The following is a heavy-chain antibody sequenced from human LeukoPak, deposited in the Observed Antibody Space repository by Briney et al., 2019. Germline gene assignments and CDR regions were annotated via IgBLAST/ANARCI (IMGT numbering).Heavy chain of an antibody. V-gene: IGHV3-74*01. CDR1: GFTFSNYW. Sequence: PGGSLRLSCAASGFTFSNYWMHWVRQAPGKGLVWVSRINSDGSSRNYADSVKGRFTISRDNAKNTLYLQMNSLRAEDTAVYYCARDRRGYSYGYLEYWGQGTMVTVSS. J-gene: IGHJ4*02. CDR2: INSDGSSR. D-gene: IGHD5-18*01. CDR3: ARDRRGYSYGYLEY.